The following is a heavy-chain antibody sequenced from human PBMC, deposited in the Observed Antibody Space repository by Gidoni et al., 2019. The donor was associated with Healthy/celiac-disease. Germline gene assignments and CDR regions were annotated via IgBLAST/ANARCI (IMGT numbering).Heavy chain of an antibody. V-gene: IGHV4-34*01. J-gene: IGHJ4*02. CDR1: GGSFSGSY. CDR2: IHHSGST. D-gene: IGHD3-3*01. CDR3: ARTTYYDFWSGPRGRAFDY. Sequence: QVQLQQWGAGLLKTSETLSLTCAVSGGSFSGSYWSWIRQPPGKGLEWIGEIHHSGSTNYNPSLKSRVTISVDTSKNQCSLKLSSVTAADTAVYYGARTTYYDFWSGPRGRAFDYWGQGTLVTVSS.